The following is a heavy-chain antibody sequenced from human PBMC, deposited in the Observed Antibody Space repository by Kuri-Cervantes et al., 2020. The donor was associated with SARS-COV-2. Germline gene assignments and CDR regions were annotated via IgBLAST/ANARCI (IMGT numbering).Heavy chain of an antibody. D-gene: IGHD3-3*01. CDR3: ARGGGDDVSMKGKKPPPRGHYYYGMDV. CDR2: INNSGSN. CDR1: GGPFSGYY. V-gene: IGHV4-34*01. Sequence: SCAVYGGPFSGYYWSWIRQPPGKGLEWIGEINNSGSNNYNPSLKSRVTISVDTSKNQFSLKLSSVTAADTAVYYCARGGGDDVSMKGKKPPPRGHYYYGMDVWGQGTTVTVSS. J-gene: IGHJ6*02.